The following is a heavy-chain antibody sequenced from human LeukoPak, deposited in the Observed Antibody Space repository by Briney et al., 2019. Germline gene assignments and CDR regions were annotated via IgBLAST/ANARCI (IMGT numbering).Heavy chain of an antibody. V-gene: IGHV1-46*01. Sequence: GGSLRLSCAASGFTFSSYGMHWVRQAPGQGLEWMGIINPNGGSTSYAQKFQGRVTMTTDTSTSTVYMELSSLRSEDTAVFYCARELKSLDYWGQGTLVTVSS. J-gene: IGHJ4*02. CDR3: ARELKSLDY. D-gene: IGHD4/OR15-4a*01. CDR1: GFTFSSYG. CDR2: INPNGGST.